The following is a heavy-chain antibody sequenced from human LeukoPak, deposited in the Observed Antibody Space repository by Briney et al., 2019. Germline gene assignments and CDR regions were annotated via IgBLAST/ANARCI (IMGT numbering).Heavy chain of an antibody. CDR1: GGSFSGYY. CDR2: INHSGST. CDR3: ARILQNSSSWYWEYYFDY. D-gene: IGHD6-13*01. J-gene: IGHJ4*02. Sequence: SETLSLTCAVYGGSFSGYYWSWIRQPPGKGLEWIGEINHSGSTNYNPSLKSRVTISVDTSKNQFSLKLSSVTAADTAVYYCARILQNSSSWYWEYYFDYWGQGTLVTVSS. V-gene: IGHV4-34*01.